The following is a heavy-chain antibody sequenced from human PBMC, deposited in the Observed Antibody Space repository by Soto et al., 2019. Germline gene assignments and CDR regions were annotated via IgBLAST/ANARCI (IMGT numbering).Heavy chain of an antibody. Sequence: QVQLMQSGAEVKNPGSSVNVSCTASGDTFSNYAISWVRQAPGQGLEWMGGIMSIFGTPNYAQKFQGRVTITADESTSTAYMELSSLRSEDTAMYYCATTMGPGISVAGDYQYYYGVDVWGQGTTVTVSS. CDR1: GDTFSNYA. CDR2: IMSIFGTP. J-gene: IGHJ6*02. CDR3: ATTMGPGISVAGDYQYYYGVDV. D-gene: IGHD6-19*01. V-gene: IGHV1-69*01.